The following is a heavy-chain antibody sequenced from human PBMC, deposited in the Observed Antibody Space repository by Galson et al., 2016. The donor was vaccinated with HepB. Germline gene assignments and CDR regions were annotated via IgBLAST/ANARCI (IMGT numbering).Heavy chain of an antibody. V-gene: IGHV3-9*01. J-gene: IGHJ4*02. CDR2: ISWNSGSI. CDR1: GFTFNSYG. CDR3: AKDIGYYYDSSGGGNFDY. Sequence: SLRLSCAASGFTFNSYGMHWVRQAPGKGLEWVSGISWNSGSIGYADSVKGRFTISRDNAKNSLYLQMNSLRAEDTALYYCAKDIGYYYDSSGGGNFDYWGQGTLVTVSS. D-gene: IGHD3-22*01.